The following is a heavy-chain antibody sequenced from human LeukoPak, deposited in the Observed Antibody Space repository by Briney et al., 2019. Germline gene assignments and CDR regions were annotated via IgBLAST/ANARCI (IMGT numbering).Heavy chain of an antibody. Sequence: GGSLRLSCAASGFTFEDDGMTWVRQVPGKGLEWLSGINWTGRSAGYADSVKGRFTISRDNAKNSLYLQMNSLRAEDTAVYYCARDGQGFNYGLYYYYMDVWGKGTTVTVSS. CDR1: GFTFEDDG. V-gene: IGHV3-20*04. CDR2: INWTGRSA. D-gene: IGHD5-18*01. J-gene: IGHJ6*03. CDR3: ARDGQGFNYGLYYYYMDV.